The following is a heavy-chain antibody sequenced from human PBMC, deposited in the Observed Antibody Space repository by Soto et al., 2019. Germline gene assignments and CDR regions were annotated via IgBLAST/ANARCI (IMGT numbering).Heavy chain of an antibody. J-gene: IGHJ4*02. CDR2: IIPILGIA. Sequence: QVQLVQSGAEVKKPGSSVKVSCKASGGTFSSYTISWVRQAPGQGLEWMGRIIPILGIANYAQKFQGRVTITADKSTSTAYMELSSLRSEDTAVYYCARDSQWYIVATTQPSYFDYWGQGTLVTVSS. CDR3: ARDSQWYIVATTQPSYFDY. CDR1: GGTFSSYT. V-gene: IGHV1-69*08. D-gene: IGHD5-12*01.